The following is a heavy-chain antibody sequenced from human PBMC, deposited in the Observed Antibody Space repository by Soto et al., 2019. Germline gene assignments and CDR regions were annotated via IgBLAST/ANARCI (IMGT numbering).Heavy chain of an antibody. Sequence: PGGSLRFSCAASGFSFSTYDMHWVRQAPGKGLEWVAVTSYDGSNQYYTNSVKGRFTISRDNSKNTLYLQMNSLRAEDTAVYYCAKAQSYCVTTTCPPFYYGVDVWGQGTTVTVSS. D-gene: IGHD2-21*01. J-gene: IGHJ6*02. CDR2: TSYDGSNQ. V-gene: IGHV3-30*18. CDR1: GFSFSTYD. CDR3: AKAQSYCVTTTCPPFYYGVDV.